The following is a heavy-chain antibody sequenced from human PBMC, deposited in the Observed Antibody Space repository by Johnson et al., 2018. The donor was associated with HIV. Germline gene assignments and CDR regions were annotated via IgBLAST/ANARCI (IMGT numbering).Heavy chain of an antibody. CDR1: GFTFSDYY. V-gene: IGHV3-11*01. J-gene: IGHJ3*02. CDR2: ISSSGSTI. D-gene: IGHD3-22*01. Sequence: QVQLVESGGGLVKPGGSLRLSCAASGFTFSDYYMSWIRQAPGKGLEWVSYISSSGSTIYYADSVKGRVTIHRDNSQNTLYLHMNSLRADDTSLYYCARDRRNYDYSSGYPDYDAFDIWGQGTMVTVSS. CDR3: ARDRRNYDYSSGYPDYDAFDI.